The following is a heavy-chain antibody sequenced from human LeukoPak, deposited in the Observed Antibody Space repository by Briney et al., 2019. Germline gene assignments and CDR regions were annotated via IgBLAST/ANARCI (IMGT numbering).Heavy chain of an antibody. Sequence: PGGSLRLSCAVSGFTFSSHGMHWVRQAPGRGLEWVAVISYDGSNEYYADSVKGRFTISRDNSKNSLYLQMNSLRAEDTAVYYCARGRPIQLMGGLDYWGQGTLVTVSS. CDR2: ISYDGSNE. CDR3: ARGRPIQLMGGLDY. D-gene: IGHD5-18*01. CDR1: GFTFSSHG. V-gene: IGHV3-30*03. J-gene: IGHJ4*02.